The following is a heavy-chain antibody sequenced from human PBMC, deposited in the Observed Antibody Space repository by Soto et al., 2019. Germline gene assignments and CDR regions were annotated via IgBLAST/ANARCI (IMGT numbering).Heavy chain of an antibody. CDR2: IIPIFGTA. D-gene: IGHD3-10*01. CDR1: GGTFSSYA. Sequence: QVQLVQSGAEVKKPGSSVKVSCKASGGTFSSYAISWVRQAPGQGLEWVGGIIPIFGTANYAQKFQGRVTITADESTSTAYMELSSLRSEDTAVYYCARGVEPENYYYYGMDVWGQGTTVTVSS. J-gene: IGHJ6*02. V-gene: IGHV1-69*01. CDR3: ARGVEPENYYYYGMDV.